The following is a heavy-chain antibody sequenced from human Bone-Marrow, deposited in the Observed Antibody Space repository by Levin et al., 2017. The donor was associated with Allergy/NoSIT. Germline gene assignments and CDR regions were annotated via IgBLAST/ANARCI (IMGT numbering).Heavy chain of an antibody. CDR2: ITGSGNY. Sequence: LSLTCAASGFDFSYHVMNWVRQAPGTGLEWVASITGSGNYYADSVGGRFTISRDDAKSSLYLQMNSLRAEDTAVYYCARGGGCHGESCWYADYWGQGTLVTVSS. CDR3: ARGGGCHGESCWYADY. D-gene: IGHD2-15*01. J-gene: IGHJ4*02. V-gene: IGHV3-21*01. CDR1: GFDFSYHV.